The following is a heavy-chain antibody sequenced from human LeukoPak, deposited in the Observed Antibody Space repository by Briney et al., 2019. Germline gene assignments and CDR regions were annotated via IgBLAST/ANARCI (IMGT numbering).Heavy chain of an antibody. J-gene: IGHJ4*02. CDR3: AKGSYYGSSGSFYFDY. Sequence: PGGSLRLSCAASGFTFSSYAMSWVRQAPGKGLEWVSVISGSGGSTYYADSVKGRFTISRDNSKNTLYLQMNSLRAEDTAVYYCAKGSYYGSSGSFYFDYWGQGTLVTVSS. CDR1: GFTFSSYA. V-gene: IGHV3-23*01. D-gene: IGHD3-22*01. CDR2: ISGSGGST.